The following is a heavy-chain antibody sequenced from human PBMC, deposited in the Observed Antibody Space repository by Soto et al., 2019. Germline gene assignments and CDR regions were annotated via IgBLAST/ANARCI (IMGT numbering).Heavy chain of an antibody. J-gene: IGHJ4*02. Sequence: QVQLVQSGAEVKKPGASVKVSCKASGYTFSSYGITWVREAPGQGLEWMGWISGYNGNTNYAQKFQGRLTMTRDTSTSTAYMDLTSLRSDDTAVYYCARGGLEMLFRDFDCWGQGTPVTVSS. CDR2: ISGYNGNT. V-gene: IGHV1-18*01. D-gene: IGHD2-21*01. CDR1: GYTFSSYG. CDR3: ARGGLEMLFRDFDC.